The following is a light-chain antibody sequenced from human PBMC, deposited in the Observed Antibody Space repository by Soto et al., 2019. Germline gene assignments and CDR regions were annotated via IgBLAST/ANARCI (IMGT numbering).Light chain of an antibody. V-gene: IGKV3-20*01. J-gene: IGKJ3*01. CDR3: QQYNDWPLT. Sequence: EIVLAQSAGTLSLSPGEKPTVCCRVSQSVSSSYLAWHQQKPGQAPKVLIYRASIRATGIPDRLTGSGSGTEFTLTISSLQSEDFAVYYCQQYNDWPLTLGPGTKVDI. CDR1: QSVSSSY. CDR2: RAS.